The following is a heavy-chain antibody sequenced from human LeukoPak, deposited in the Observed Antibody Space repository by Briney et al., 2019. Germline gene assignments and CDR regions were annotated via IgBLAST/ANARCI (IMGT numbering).Heavy chain of an antibody. V-gene: IGHV7-4-1*02. Sequence: ASVKVSCKASGYTFTSYAMNWVRQAPGQGLEWMGWINTNTGNPTYAQGFTGRFVFSLDTSVSTTYLQISSLKAEDTAVYYCARGGTIIYAEGRGIAVAGTDEYFQHWGQGTLVTVSS. CDR3: ARGGTIIYAEGRGIAVAGTDEYFQH. D-gene: IGHD6-19*01. J-gene: IGHJ1*01. CDR2: INTNTGNP. CDR1: GYTFTSYA.